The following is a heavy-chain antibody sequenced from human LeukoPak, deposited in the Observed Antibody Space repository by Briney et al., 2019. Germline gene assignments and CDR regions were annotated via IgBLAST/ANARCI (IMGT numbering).Heavy chain of an antibody. CDR2: IKSKTDGGTT. Sequence: PGGSLRLSCAASGFTFSNAWMSWVRQAPGKGLEWVGRIKSKTDGGTTDYAAPVKGRFTISRDDSKDTLYLQMNSLRAEDTAVYYCAKDQDYSNYVFPDYWGQGTLVTVSS. V-gene: IGHV3-15*01. CDR3: AKDQDYSNYVFPDY. CDR1: GFTFSNAW. J-gene: IGHJ4*02. D-gene: IGHD4-11*01.